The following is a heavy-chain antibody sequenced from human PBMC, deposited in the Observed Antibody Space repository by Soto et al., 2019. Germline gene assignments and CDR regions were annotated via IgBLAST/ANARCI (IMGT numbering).Heavy chain of an antibody. CDR2: ISYDGSDK. J-gene: IGHJ4*02. Sequence: QVQLVESGGGVFQPGRSLRLSCAASGFSFSNYGMHWVRQAPCKGLEWVAVISYDGSDKNYADSVKGRFTISRDNSKNTLYLQMNSLRAEDTAIYYCAKDLSSGYDLGPFDYWGQGTLVTVSS. D-gene: IGHD5-12*01. V-gene: IGHV3-30*18. CDR1: GFSFSNYG. CDR3: AKDLSSGYDLGPFDY.